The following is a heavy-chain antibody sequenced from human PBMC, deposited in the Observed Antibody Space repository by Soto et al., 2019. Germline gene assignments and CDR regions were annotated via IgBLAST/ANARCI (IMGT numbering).Heavy chain of an antibody. V-gene: IGHV3-7*01. J-gene: IGHJ4*02. D-gene: IGHD2-15*01. Sequence: EVQVVESGGDLVQPGGSLRLSCVVSGFTFSDFWMSWVRQAPGKGLDWVANIKHDGSETYYVGSVEGRFTISRDNTKDSLYLQMNSLRAEDTAVHYCARGGSWGPDFWGQGTLVTVSS. CDR3: ARGGSWGPDF. CDR1: GFTFSDFW. CDR2: IKHDGSET.